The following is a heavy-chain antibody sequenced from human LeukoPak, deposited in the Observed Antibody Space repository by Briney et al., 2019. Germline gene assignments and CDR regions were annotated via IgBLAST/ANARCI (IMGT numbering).Heavy chain of an antibody. CDR3: AIIVTTTNIDF. V-gene: IGHV1-2*02. D-gene: IGHD4-11*01. CDR1: GYTFTDYY. CDR2: INPNSGDT. J-gene: IGHJ4*02. Sequence: GASVKVSCKASGYTFTDYYINWVRQAPGQGLEWMGWINPNSGDTNYAQKFQGRVTMTRDTSITTAYMELSRLRSDDTAVYYCAIIVTTTNIDFWGQGTLVTVSS.